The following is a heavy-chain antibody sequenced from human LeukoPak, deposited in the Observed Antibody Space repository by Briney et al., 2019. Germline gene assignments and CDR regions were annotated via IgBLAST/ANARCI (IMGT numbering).Heavy chain of an antibody. CDR1: GFTFSSYG. CDR3: ARDSIAAGTN. D-gene: IGHD6-13*01. V-gene: IGHV3-30*03. Sequence: PGRSLRLSCAASGFTFSSYGMHWVRQAPGKGLEWVAVISYDGSNKYYADSVKSRFTISRDNSKNTLYLQMNSLRAEDTAVYYCARDSIAAGTNWGQGTLVTVSS. CDR2: ISYDGSNK. J-gene: IGHJ4*02.